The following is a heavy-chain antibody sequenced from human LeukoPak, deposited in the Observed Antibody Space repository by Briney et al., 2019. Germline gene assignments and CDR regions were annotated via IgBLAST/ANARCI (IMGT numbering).Heavy chain of an antibody. J-gene: IGHJ3*02. Sequence: SETLSLTCTVSGGSISSSSYYWGWIRQPPGKGLEWIGSIYYSGSTYYNPSLKSRVTISVDTSKNQFSLKLSSVTAADTAVYYCARDGQVGATPYGAFDIWGQGTMVTVSS. D-gene: IGHD1-26*01. CDR2: IYYSGST. V-gene: IGHV4-39*07. CDR1: GGSISSSSYY. CDR3: ARDGQVGATPYGAFDI.